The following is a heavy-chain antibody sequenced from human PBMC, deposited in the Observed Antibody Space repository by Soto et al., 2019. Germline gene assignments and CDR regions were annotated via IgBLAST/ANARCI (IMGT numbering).Heavy chain of an antibody. J-gene: IGHJ4*02. D-gene: IGHD4-17*01. CDR3: ASYYGDYSYCFAY. CDR1: GGSISSSSYY. CDR2: IYYSGST. Sequence: PSETLSLTCTVSGGSISSSSYYWGWIRQPPGKGLEWIGSIYYSGSTYYNPSLKSRVTMSVDTSKNQFSLDLSSVTAADTAVYYCASYYGDYSYCFAYWGLGTLVTVSS. V-gene: IGHV4-39*01.